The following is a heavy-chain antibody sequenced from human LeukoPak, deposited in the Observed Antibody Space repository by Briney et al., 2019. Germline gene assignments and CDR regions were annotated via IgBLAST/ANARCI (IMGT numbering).Heavy chain of an antibody. CDR1: GYTFTGYY. CDR3: ATLRVVLIAATRIWFDP. V-gene: IGHV1-2*02. CDR2: INPNSGGT. Sequence: ASVKVSCKASGYTFTGYYMHWVRQAPGQGLEWMGWINPNSGGTNYAQKFQGRVTMTRDTSISTAYMQLSRLTSDDTAVYYCATLRVVLIAATRIWFDPWGQGTLATVSS. J-gene: IGHJ5*02. D-gene: IGHD2-15*01.